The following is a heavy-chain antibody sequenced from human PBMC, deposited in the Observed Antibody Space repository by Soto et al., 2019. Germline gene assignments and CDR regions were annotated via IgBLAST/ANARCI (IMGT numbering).Heavy chain of an antibody. CDR3: VRDAPPDDY. J-gene: IGHJ4*02. CDR1: GFTFISYA. CDR2: INSGSTTI. Sequence: GGSLRLSCAASGFTFISYAMSWVRQAPGKGLEWLSYINSGSTTIYYADSVKGRFTISRDNAKNCLYLQMSSLRVEDTGVYYCVRDAPPDDYWGQGTLVTVSS. V-gene: IGHV3-48*04.